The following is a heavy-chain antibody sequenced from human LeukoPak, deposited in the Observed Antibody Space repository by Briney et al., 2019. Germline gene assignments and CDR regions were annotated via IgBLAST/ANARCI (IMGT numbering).Heavy chain of an antibody. J-gene: IGHJ4*02. CDR3: ACMRATLFDY. D-gene: IGHD1-26*01. CDR2: INHSGST. Sequence: SETLSLTCAVYGGSFNGYYWTWIRQPPGKGLEWIGEINHSGSTDYNPSLKSRVTISVDTSKNQFSLKLNSVTAADTAVYYCACMRATLFDYWGQGTLVTVSS. CDR1: GGSFNGYY. V-gene: IGHV4-34*01.